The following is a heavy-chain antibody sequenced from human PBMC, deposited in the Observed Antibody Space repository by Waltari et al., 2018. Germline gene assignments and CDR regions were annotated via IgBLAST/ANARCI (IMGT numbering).Heavy chain of an antibody. CDR2: IWYDGSNK. V-gene: IGHV3-30*18. CDR1: AFTFSSYG. Sequence: QVQLVESGGGVVQPGRSLRLSCAASAFTFSSYGMHWVRQAPGKGLEWVAVIWYDGSNKYYADSVKGRFTISRDNSKNTLYLQMNSLRAEDTAMYYCAKDGGTYDSSGYAPLNYWGQGTLVTVSS. D-gene: IGHD3-22*01. CDR3: AKDGGTYDSSGYAPLNY. J-gene: IGHJ4*02.